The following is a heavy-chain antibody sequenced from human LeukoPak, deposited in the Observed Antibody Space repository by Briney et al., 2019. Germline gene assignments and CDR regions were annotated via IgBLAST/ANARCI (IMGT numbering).Heavy chain of an antibody. CDR1: GGSISSSSYY. CDR2: IYYSGST. D-gene: IGHD3-10*01. CDR3: ARHGRGGLDY. J-gene: IGHJ4*02. Sequence: KPSETLSLTCTVSGGSISSSSYYWGWIRQPPGKGREWIGSIYYSGSTYYNPSLKSRVTISVDTSKNQFSLKLSSVTAADTAVYYCARHGRGGLDYWGQGTLVTVSS. V-gene: IGHV4-39*01.